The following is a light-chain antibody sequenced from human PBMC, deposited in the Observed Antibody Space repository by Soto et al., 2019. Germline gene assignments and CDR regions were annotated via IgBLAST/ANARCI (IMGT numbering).Light chain of an antibody. Sequence: IVMTQSPATLSVSPGERATLSCRASQNIYSNVAWYQQRPGQAPRLLIYRASTRAPGIPARFSGSGSGTEFTLTISSLQSEDFTVYFCRQRSDWPFTFGPGAKVDIK. CDR3: RQRSDWPFT. J-gene: IGKJ3*01. V-gene: IGKV3-15*01. CDR2: RAS. CDR1: QNIYSN.